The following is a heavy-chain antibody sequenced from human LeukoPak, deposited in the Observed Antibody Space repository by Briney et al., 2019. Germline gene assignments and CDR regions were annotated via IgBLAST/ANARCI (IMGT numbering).Heavy chain of an antibody. CDR3: ARTWIHEAYNWFDP. D-gene: IGHD5-18*01. J-gene: IGHJ5*02. CDR2: INPSGGST. V-gene: IGHV1-46*01. CDR1: GYTFINNW. Sequence: ASVKVSCKASGYTFINNWMHWVRQAPGQGLEWMGIINPSGGSTSYAQKFQGRVTMTRDMSTSTVYMELSSLRSEDTAVYYCARTWIHEAYNWFDPWGQGTLVTVSS.